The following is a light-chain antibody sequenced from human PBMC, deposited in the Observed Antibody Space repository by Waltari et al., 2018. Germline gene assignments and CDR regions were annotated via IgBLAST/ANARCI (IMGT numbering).Light chain of an antibody. CDR1: ILGNKY. J-gene: IGLJ3*02. CDR3: QALGTGAWV. Sequence: SYELTQPPSVSVSPGQTASIPCSGDILGNKYASWYQQKPGQSPLLVIYQDTKRPSEIPERFSGSKSANAATLTITGTQAVDEADYYCQALGTGAWVFGGGTKLTVL. CDR2: QDT. V-gene: IGLV3-1*01.